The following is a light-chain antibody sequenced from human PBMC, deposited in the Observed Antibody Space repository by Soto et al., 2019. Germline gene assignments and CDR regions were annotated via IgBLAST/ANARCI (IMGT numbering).Light chain of an antibody. CDR2: RNN. J-gene: IGLJ2*01. CDR1: SSNIGSNY. CDR3: AAWDDSLSVV. V-gene: IGLV1-47*01. Sequence: QAVVTHPPSASGTPGQRVTISCSGSSSNIGSNYVYWYQPLPGTAPKLLIYRNNQRPSGFPDRFSGSKSGTSASLAISGLRSGDEADYYCAAWDDSLSVVFGGGTKLTVL.